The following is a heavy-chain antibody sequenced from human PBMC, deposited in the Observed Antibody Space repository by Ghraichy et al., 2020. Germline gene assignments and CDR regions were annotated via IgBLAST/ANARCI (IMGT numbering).Heavy chain of an antibody. CDR3: AKTHDSYYDSSGYPDY. CDR2: ISGSGGST. J-gene: IGHJ4*02. V-gene: IGHV3-23*01. Sequence: GGSLRLSCAASGFTFSSYAMSWVRQAPGKGLEWVSAISGSGGSTYYADSVKGRFTISRDNSKNTLYLQMNSLRAEDTAVYYCAKTHDSYYDSSGYPDYWGQGTLVTVSS. D-gene: IGHD3-22*01. CDR1: GFTFSSYA.